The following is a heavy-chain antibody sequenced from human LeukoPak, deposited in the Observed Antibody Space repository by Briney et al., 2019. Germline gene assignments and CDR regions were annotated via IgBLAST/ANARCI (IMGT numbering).Heavy chain of an antibody. D-gene: IGHD3-9*01. J-gene: IGHJ4*02. CDR2: ISAYNGNT. V-gene: IGHV1-18*01. CDR3: ARDPPYDILTGESGSYYFDY. Sequence: ASVKVSCKASGYTFTSYGISWVRQAPGQGLEWMGWISAYNGNTNYAQKLQGRVTMTTDTSTSTAYMELRSLRSDDTAVYYCARDPPYDILTGESGSYYFDYWGQGTLVTVSS. CDR1: GYTFTSYG.